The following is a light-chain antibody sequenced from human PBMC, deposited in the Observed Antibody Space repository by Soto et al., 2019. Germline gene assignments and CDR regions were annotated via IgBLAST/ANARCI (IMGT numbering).Light chain of an antibody. Sequence: EIVLTQSPATLSSIQGDRVTLSCRASQYINTRLAWYQHIPGQAPRLXIXQTSIRAAGIPARFSASGSGTDFTLTISDVQPEDFALYYCHQRQSWPRTFGQGTKVDIK. CDR3: HQRQSWPRT. CDR2: QTS. CDR1: QYINTR. J-gene: IGKJ1*01. V-gene: IGKV3-11*01.